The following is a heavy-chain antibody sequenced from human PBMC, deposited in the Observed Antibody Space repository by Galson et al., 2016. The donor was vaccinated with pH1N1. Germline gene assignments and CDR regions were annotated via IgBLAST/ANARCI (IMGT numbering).Heavy chain of an antibody. CDR2: ISYDGLNK. CDR3: AREGGYNDILTGNPTGSNYYMDV. V-gene: IGHV3-30-3*01. Sequence: SLRLSCAASGFTFSTFAMRWVRQAPGKGLEWVAIISYDGLNKYYGDSVQGRFTISRDNSKNTLYLQMDSLTPEDTAVFYCAREGGYNDILTGNPTGSNYYMDVWGKGTTDTVSS. CDR1: GFTFSTFA. J-gene: IGHJ6*03. D-gene: IGHD3-9*01.